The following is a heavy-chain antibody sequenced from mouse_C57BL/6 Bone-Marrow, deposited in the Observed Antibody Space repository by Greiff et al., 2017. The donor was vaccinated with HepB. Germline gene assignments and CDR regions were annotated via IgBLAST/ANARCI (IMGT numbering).Heavy chain of an antibody. CDR1: GFSLTSYG. V-gene: IGHV2-2*01. Sequence: VMLVESGPGLVQPSQSLSITCTVSGFSLTSYGVHWVRQSPGKGLEWLGVIWSGGSTDYNAAFISRLSISKDHSKSQVFFKMNSLQADDTAIYYCDRISLARAYWGQGTLVTVSA. CDR2: IWSGGST. J-gene: IGHJ3*01. CDR3: DRISLARAY. D-gene: IGHD6-1*01.